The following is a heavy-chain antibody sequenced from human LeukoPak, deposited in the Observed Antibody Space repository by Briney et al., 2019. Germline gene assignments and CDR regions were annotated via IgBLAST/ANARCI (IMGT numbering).Heavy chain of an antibody. CDR3: ARDRSGSYYDWFDP. CDR1: GYTFTSYG. J-gene: IGHJ5*02. Sequence: ASVKVSCKASGYTFTSYGIGWVRQAPGQGLEWMGWISAYNGNTNYAQKLQGRVTMTTDTSTSTAYMELRSLRSDDTAVYYCARDRSGSYYDWFDPWGQGTLVTVSS. V-gene: IGHV1-18*01. D-gene: IGHD1-26*01. CDR2: ISAYNGNT.